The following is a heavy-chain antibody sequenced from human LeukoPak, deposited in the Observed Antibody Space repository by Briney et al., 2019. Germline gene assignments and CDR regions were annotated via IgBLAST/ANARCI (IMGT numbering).Heavy chain of an antibody. CDR3: GRHSKESSGYDPSFDY. Sequence: GGSLRLSCAASGFSFSDYYMSWLRQAPGKGLEWISYISSSYTHTNYADSVKGRFTMSRDNTKNSVYLQMNSLRAEDTAVYYCGRHSKESSGYDPSFDYWGQGTLVTVSS. J-gene: IGHJ4*02. CDR2: ISSSYTHT. CDR1: GFSFSDYY. V-gene: IGHV3-11*03. D-gene: IGHD5-12*01.